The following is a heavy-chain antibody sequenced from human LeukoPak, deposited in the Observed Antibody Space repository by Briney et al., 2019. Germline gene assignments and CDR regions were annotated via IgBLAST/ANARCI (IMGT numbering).Heavy chain of an antibody. CDR1: GGSISSGGYY. CDR3: ARVYRSSYWVHYYFDY. Sequence: SETLSLTCTVSGGSISSGGYYWSWIRQHPGKGLEWIGYIYYSGSTYYNPSLKSRVTISVDTSKNQFSLKLSSVTAADTAVYYCARVYRSSYWVHYYFDYWGQGTPVTVSS. V-gene: IGHV4-31*03. J-gene: IGHJ4*02. CDR2: IYYSGST. D-gene: IGHD4-11*01.